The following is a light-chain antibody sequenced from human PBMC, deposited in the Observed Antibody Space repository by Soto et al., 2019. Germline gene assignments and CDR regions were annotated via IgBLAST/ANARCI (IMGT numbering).Light chain of an antibody. CDR2: SNN. Sequence: QSALTQPASVSGSPGQSITISCTGSSSDVGTYNLVSWYQQLPGTAPKLLIYSNNQRPSGVPDRFSGSKSGTSASLAISGLQSEDEADYYCAAWDDSLNALVFGGGTKLTVL. V-gene: IGLV1-44*01. CDR1: SSDVGTYNL. J-gene: IGLJ2*01. CDR3: AAWDDSLNALV.